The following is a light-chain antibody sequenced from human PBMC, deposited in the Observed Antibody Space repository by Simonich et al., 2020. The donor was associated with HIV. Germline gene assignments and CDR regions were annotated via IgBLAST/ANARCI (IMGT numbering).Light chain of an antibody. Sequence: EIVMTQSPATLSVSPGERVTLSGRASQSVSSYLAWYQPKPGQAPRLLIYDASNRATGLPARFSGSGSGTDFTLTISSLEPEDFAVYYCQQRSNWPRTFGQGTKVEIK. V-gene: IGKV3-11*01. CDR2: DAS. CDR3: QQRSNWPRT. CDR1: QSVSSY. J-gene: IGKJ1*01.